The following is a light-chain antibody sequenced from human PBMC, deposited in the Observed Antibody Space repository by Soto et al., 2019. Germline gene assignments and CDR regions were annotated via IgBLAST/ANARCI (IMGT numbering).Light chain of an antibody. CDR2: GAS. Sequence: EIVMTQSPVTLSVSPGERATLSCRASQSVGSNLAWYQQKPGQAPRLLISGASTGATGVPATFSGSGSGTDFTLTISRLEPDDFAVYYCQQRNDWQVTFGQGTRLEIK. V-gene: IGKV3-15*01. CDR3: QQRNDWQVT. CDR1: QSVGSN. J-gene: IGKJ5*01.